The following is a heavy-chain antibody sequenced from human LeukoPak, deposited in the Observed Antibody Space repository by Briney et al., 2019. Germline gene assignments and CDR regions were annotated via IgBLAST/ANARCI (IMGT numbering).Heavy chain of an antibody. CDR1: GDSVSSNSVA. CDR3: ARLGIATAPGDY. J-gene: IGHJ4*02. Sequence: SQTLALTCAISGDSVSSNSVAWNWIGQSPSRGLEWLGRTYYRSKWYNDYAVSVKGRITINPDTSKNQFSLQLNSVTPEDSAVYYCARLGIATAPGDYWGQGTLVTVSS. V-gene: IGHV6-1*01. D-gene: IGHD6-13*01. CDR2: TYYRSKWYN.